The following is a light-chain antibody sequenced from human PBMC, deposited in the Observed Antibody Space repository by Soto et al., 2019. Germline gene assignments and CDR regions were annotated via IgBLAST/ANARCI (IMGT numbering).Light chain of an antibody. J-gene: IGKJ1*01. CDR1: QTVSSNF. V-gene: IGKV3-20*01. CDR2: DAS. CDR3: QHYNSYSEA. Sequence: EIVLTQSPGTLSLSPGERGTLSCRASQTVSSNFLAWYQQKPGQAPRLLIFDASTRATGITDRFTGSGSGTEFTLTISSLQPDDFATYYCQHYNSYSEAFGQGTKVDIK.